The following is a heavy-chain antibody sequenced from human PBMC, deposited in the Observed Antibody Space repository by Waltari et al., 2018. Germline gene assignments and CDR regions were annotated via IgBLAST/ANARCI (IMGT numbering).Heavy chain of an antibody. Sequence: QITLKESGPTLVRPTQTLTLTCTFSGFSLSSSGVGVGWIRQPPGKALENLALIYWNDDKYYSPSLKSRLSITKDTSKNQVMFTMTNMDPVDTGTYFCAQKSRSAYTYDLWGQGTPVTVSS. V-gene: IGHV2-5*01. CDR1: GFSLSSSGVG. CDR2: IYWNDDK. CDR3: AQKSRSAYTYDL. J-gene: IGHJ4*02. D-gene: IGHD2-2*01.